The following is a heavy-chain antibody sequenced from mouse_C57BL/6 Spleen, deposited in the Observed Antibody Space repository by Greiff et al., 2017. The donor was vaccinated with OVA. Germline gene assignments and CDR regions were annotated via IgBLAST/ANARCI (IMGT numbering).Heavy chain of an antibody. CDR2: INPGSGGT. D-gene: IGHD1-1*02. V-gene: IGHV1-54*01. J-gene: IGHJ1*03. CDR3: ARSGGYYWYFDV. CDR1: GYAFTNYL. Sequence: QVQLKESGAELVRPGTSVKVSCKASGYAFTNYLIEWVKQRPGQGLEWIGVINPGSGGTNYNEKFKGKATLTADKSSSTAYMQLSSLTSEDSAVYFCARSGGYYWYFDVWGTGTTVTVSS.